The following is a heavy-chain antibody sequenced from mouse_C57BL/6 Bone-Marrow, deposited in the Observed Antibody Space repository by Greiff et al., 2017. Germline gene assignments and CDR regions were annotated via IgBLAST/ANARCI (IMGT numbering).Heavy chain of an antibody. J-gene: IGHJ3*01. Sequence: VKLQQSGAELVRPGASVKLSCTASGFNIKDDYMHWVKQRPEQGLEWIGWIDPENGDTEYASKFQGKATITADTSSNTAYLQLSSLTSEDTAVYYCTITTVVEAYWGQGTLVTVSA. D-gene: IGHD1-1*01. CDR3: TITTVVEAY. CDR1: GFNIKDDY. CDR2: IDPENGDT. V-gene: IGHV14-4*01.